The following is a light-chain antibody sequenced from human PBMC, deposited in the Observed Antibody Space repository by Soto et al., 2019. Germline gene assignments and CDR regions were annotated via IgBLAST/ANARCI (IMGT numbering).Light chain of an antibody. Sequence: QSVLTQPPSASGTPGQTVTISCSGSSSNIGSNYVYWYQQVPGMAPKLLIYSNSQRPLGVPVRFSGSKSGTSASLVISGLQSEDVADYYCATWDDRVYVFGAGTQLTVL. CDR2: SNS. CDR1: SSNIGSNY. V-gene: IGLV1-47*02. J-gene: IGLJ1*01. CDR3: ATWDDRVYV.